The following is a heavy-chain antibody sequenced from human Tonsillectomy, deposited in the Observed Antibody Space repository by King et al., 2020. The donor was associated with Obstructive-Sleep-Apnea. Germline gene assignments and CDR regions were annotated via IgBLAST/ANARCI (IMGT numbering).Heavy chain of an antibody. CDR1: GGSFSDYY. CDR2: INHSGIT. J-gene: IGHJ5*02. D-gene: IGHD6-13*01. Sequence: VQLQQWGAGLLKPSETLSLTCAVFGGSFSDYYWSWIRQPPGTGLEWIGEINHSGITNYNPSLKSRVTISVHTSQNQFSLELNSLTAADPAVYYCARGSGAAAVNWFDPWGQGTLVTVSS. V-gene: IGHV4-34*01. CDR3: ARGSGAAAVNWFDP.